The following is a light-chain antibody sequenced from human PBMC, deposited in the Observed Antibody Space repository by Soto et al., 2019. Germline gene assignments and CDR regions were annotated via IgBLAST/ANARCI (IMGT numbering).Light chain of an antibody. CDR1: QSISTY. Sequence: DIQMTQSPSSLSASVGDRITITCRASQSISTYLNWYHQKPGKAPKLLISAASSLQSGVPSRFSGSGSGTDFTLTISSLQPEDFATYFCQQSYTIPFPFGQGTKVEIK. CDR3: QQSYTIPFP. CDR2: AAS. J-gene: IGKJ2*01. V-gene: IGKV1-39*01.